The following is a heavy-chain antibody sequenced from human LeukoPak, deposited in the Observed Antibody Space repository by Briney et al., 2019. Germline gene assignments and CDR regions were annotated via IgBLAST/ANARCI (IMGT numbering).Heavy chain of an antibody. Sequence: ASVKVSCKASGYTFTGYYIHWVRQAPGQGLEWMGWINPKSGGTNYAQELQGRVTMTRDTSISTAYMELSSLRSDDTAVYYCARDNSGNEYGYLDYWGQGTRVTVSS. V-gene: IGHV1-2*02. D-gene: IGHD5-12*01. CDR2: INPKSGGT. CDR1: GYTFTGYY. J-gene: IGHJ4*02. CDR3: ARDNSGNEYGYLDY.